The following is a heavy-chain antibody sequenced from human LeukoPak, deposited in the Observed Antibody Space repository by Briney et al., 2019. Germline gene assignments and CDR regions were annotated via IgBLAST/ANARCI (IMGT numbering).Heavy chain of an antibody. J-gene: IGHJ5*02. CDR1: GGSSSSSRYY. D-gene: IGHD3-10*01. CDR2: IYYSGST. CDR3: ARHRSSRFAESHGRRYGWFDP. V-gene: IGHV4-39*01. Sequence: ASETLSLTCTVSGGSSSSSRYYWGWIRQPPGKGLAWIRSIYYSGSTYYNPSLKSRVTISVDTSKNHFSLNLSSMTVADTAMYNCARHRSSRFAESHGRRYGWFDPWGQGTLITVSS.